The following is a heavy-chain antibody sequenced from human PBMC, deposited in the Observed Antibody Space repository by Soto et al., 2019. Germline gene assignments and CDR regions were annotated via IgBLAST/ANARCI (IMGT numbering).Heavy chain of an antibody. D-gene: IGHD3-22*01. V-gene: IGHV1-18*01. Sequence: ASVKVSCKASGYTFTNFGISWVRQAPGQGLEWMGWISAYNGNTNYAQNFQGRVTMTTDTSTSTAYMELRSLRSDDTAVYYCARGAATKIVVVMYDAFEIWGQGTMVTVSS. CDR1: GYTFTNFG. CDR3: ARGAATKIVVVMYDAFEI. CDR2: ISAYNGNT. J-gene: IGHJ3*02.